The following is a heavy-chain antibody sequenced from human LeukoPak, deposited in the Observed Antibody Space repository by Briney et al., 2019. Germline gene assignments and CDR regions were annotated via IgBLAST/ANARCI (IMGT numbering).Heavy chain of an antibody. J-gene: IGHJ6*02. D-gene: IGHD5-18*01. CDR2: IIPIFGTA. CDR1: GGTFSSYA. V-gene: IGHV1-69*13. Sequence: SVKVSCKASGGTFSSYAISGVRQAPGQGLEWMGGIIPIFGTANYAQKFQGRVTITADESTSTAYMELSSLRSEDTAVYYCARVPGDTAMGMYYYYGMDVWGQGTTVTVSS. CDR3: ARVPGDTAMGMYYYYGMDV.